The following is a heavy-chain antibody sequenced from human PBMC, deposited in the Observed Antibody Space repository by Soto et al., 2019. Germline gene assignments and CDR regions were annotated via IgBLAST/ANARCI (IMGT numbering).Heavy chain of an antibody. V-gene: IGHV4-30-4*01. J-gene: IGHJ4*02. CDR2: VYYSGTT. Sequence: QVQLQEWGPGLVKPSQTLSLTCTVSGGSIRNGDYYWGWIRQPPGKGLEWIGYVYYSGTTYSHPSPKSRVTISVDTSENEFSLRLSSATAADTAVYYCVTVNLVGAAYYFDYWGPGTLVTVSS. CDR1: GGSIRNGDYY. CDR3: VTVNLVGAAYYFDY. D-gene: IGHD1-26*01.